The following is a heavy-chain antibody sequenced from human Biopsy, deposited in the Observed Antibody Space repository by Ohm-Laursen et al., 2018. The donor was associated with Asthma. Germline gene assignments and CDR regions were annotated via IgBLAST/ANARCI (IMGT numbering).Heavy chain of an antibody. CDR2: ISYTGNT. Sequence: SETLSLTCAVYGGSFSSNYWSWIRQTPGKGLEWIGSISYTGNTDIPSLRSRVTLSVDTSKNNFSLKLTSVTAADTAVFYCARHWNWGSFFDYWGQGTLVTVSS. D-gene: IGHD7-27*01. CDR3: ARHWNWGSFFDY. CDR1: GGSFSSNY. V-gene: IGHV4-39*01. J-gene: IGHJ4*02.